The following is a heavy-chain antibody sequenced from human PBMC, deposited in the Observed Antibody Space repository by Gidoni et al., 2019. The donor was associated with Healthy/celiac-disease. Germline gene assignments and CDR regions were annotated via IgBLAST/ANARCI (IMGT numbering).Heavy chain of an antibody. J-gene: IGHJ4*02. CDR1: GYTFTGYH. CDR2: INPNSGDT. CDR3: ARASLLDYGLFDY. V-gene: IGHV1-2*02. Sequence: QVQLVQSGAEVKKPGASVKVSCKASGYTFTGYHMHWVRQAPGQGLEWRGWINPNSGDTSYAQKFQSRITMTRDTSISTAYMELSRLRSDDTAVYYCARASLLDYGLFDYWGQGTLVTVSS. D-gene: IGHD4-17*01.